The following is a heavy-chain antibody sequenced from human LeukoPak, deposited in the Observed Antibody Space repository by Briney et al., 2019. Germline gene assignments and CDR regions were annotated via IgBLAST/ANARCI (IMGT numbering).Heavy chain of an antibody. J-gene: IGHJ4*02. Sequence: GGSLRLSCAASGFTFSSYVMSWVRQAPGKGLEWVSSISASGDSTYYADSVKGRFTFSRDNSKNTLYLQMNSLRAEDTAVYYCAKNRGYCSGGSCYVDYWGQGTLVTVSS. CDR3: AKNRGYCSGGSCYVDY. CDR1: GFTFSSYV. V-gene: IGHV3-23*01. CDR2: ISASGDST. D-gene: IGHD2-15*01.